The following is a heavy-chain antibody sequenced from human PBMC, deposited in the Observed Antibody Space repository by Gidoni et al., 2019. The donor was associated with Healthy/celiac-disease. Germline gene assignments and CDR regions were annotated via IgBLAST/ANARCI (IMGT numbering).Heavy chain of an antibody. CDR1: GGSISSSSYY. D-gene: IGHD3-10*01. CDR3: ARHPRGLITMVRGVIRGGAFDI. V-gene: IGHV4-39*01. Sequence: QLQLQESGPGLVKPSETLSLTCTVSGGSISSSSYYWGWNRQPPGKGLEWIGSIYYSGSTYYNPSLKSRVTISVDTSKNQFSLKLSSVTAADTAVYYCARHPRGLITMVRGVIRGGAFDIWGQGTMVTVSS. J-gene: IGHJ3*02. CDR2: IYYSGST.